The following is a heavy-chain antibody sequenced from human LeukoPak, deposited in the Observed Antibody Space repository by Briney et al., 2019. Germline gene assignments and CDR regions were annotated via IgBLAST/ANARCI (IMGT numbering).Heavy chain of an antibody. CDR3: ARLRYDFVWGSYDY. Sequence: GGSLRLSCAASGFTFSSYEMNWVRQAPGKGLEWVSYISSSGSTIYYADSVKGRFTISRDNAKNSLYLQMNSLRAEDTAVYYCARLRYDFVWGSYDYWGQGTLVTVSS. CDR2: ISSSGSTI. J-gene: IGHJ4*02. V-gene: IGHV3-48*03. CDR1: GFTFSSYE. D-gene: IGHD3-16*01.